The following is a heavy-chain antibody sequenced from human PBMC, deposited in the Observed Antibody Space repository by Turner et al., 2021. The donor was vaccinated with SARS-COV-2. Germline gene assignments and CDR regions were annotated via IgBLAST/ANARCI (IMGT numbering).Heavy chain of an antibody. CDR3: ARDHLDPSTVTTWRGFDP. D-gene: IGHD4-17*01. V-gene: IGHV4-31*03. Sequence: QVQLRESGPGLVKPSQTLSLTCTVSGGSVSSGGYYWSWIRQHPGKGLEWIGYIYYSGSTYYNPSLKSRVTISVDTSKNQFSLKLSSVTAADTAVYYCARDHLDPSTVTTWRGFDPWGQGTLVTVSS. J-gene: IGHJ5*02. CDR1: GGSVSSGGYY. CDR2: IYYSGST.